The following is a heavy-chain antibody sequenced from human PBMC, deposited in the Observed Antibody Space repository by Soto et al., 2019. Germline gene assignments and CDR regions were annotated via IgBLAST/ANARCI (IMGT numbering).Heavy chain of an antibody. V-gene: IGHV3-33*01. D-gene: IGHD6-13*01. Sequence: QVQLVESGGGVVQPGRSLRLSCAASGFTFSSYGMHWVRQAPGKGLEWVAVIWYDGSNKYYADSVKGRFTISRDNSKNTLYLQMNSLRAEDTAVYYCAREMQQPTADYYYYYGIDVWGQGTTVTFSS. CDR1: GFTFSSYG. CDR2: IWYDGSNK. J-gene: IGHJ6*02. CDR3: AREMQQPTADYYYYYGIDV.